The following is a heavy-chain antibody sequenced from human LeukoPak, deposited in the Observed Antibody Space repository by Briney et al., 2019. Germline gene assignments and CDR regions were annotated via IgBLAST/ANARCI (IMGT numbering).Heavy chain of an antibody. V-gene: IGHV3-7*01. Sequence: GGSLRLSCAASGFTFSSYWMSWVRQAPGKGLEWVANIKRDGSEKYYVDSVKGRFTISRDNAKNSLYLQMNSLRAEDTAVYYCARGYGDYEEGYWGQGTLVTVSS. CDR3: ARGYGDYEEGY. CDR2: IKRDGSEK. D-gene: IGHD4-17*01. J-gene: IGHJ4*02. CDR1: GFTFSSYW.